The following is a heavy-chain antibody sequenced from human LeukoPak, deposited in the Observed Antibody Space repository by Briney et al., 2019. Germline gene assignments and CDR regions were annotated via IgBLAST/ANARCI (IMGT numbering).Heavy chain of an antibody. CDR3: ARDSLVRGVTTPGVDP. J-gene: IGHJ5*02. CDR1: GFTFSSYE. Sequence: PGGSLRLSCAASGFTFSSYEMNWVRQAPGKGLGWVSYISSTGGAKHYADSVKGRFTISRDNAKNSLYLQMNTLRAEDTAVYYCARDSLVRGVTTPGVDPWGQGTLVTVSS. V-gene: IGHV3-48*03. CDR2: ISSTGGAK. D-gene: IGHD3-10*01.